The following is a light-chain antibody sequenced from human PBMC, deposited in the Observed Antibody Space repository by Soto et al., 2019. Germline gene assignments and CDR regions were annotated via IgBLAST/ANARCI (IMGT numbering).Light chain of an antibody. CDR3: QQSYSTPIT. J-gene: IGKJ5*01. CDR2: TTS. CDR1: QFISTY. Sequence: IQMTQSPSTLSASVGDRVTITCRPSQFISTYLNWYQQKPGKAPNLLIYTTSSLHSGVPSRFSGSGSGTDFTLTISSLQPEDFATYYCQQSYSTPITFGQGTRLEIK. V-gene: IGKV1-39*01.